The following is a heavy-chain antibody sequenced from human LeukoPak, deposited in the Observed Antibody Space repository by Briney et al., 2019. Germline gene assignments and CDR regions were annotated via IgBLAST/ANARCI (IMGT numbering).Heavy chain of an antibody. CDR1: GGSISNGGYY. J-gene: IGHJ5*02. D-gene: IGHD3-22*01. V-gene: IGHV4-31*03. CDR3: ARGSSIFFDSSGYYLGGWFDP. CDR2: IYYSGST. Sequence: SETLSLTCTVSGGSISNGGYYWTSIRQHPGKGLEWIGYIYYSGSTYYNPSLKSRLTISVVTSKNQFSLKLNSVTAADTAVYYCARGSSIFFDSSGYYLGGWFDPWGQGTLVTVSS.